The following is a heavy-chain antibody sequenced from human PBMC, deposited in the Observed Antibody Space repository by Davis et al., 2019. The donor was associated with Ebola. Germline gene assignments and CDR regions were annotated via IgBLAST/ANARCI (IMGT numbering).Heavy chain of an antibody. J-gene: IGHJ5*02. CDR3: AREVYYYDSSGYYFGWFDP. V-gene: IGHV4-59*01. Sequence: MPSETLSLTCSVSGGSINSNYWSWIRQPPGKGLEWIGYIYYSGSTNYNPSLKSRVTISIDAPKDQFSLKLTSVTAADTAVYYCAREVYYYDSSGYYFGWFDPWGQGTLVTVSS. CDR1: GGSINSNY. D-gene: IGHD3-22*01. CDR2: IYYSGST.